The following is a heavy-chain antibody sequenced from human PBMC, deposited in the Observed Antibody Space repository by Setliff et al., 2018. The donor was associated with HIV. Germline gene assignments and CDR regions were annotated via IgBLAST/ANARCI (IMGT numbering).Heavy chain of an antibody. CDR3: VRAEITMFINPPAFW. Sequence: ASVKVSCKASGYAFTSHLIQWVRQAPGKGPEWMGVINPSGGSASYAEKFKGRATLTRDTSTTTIFLQLSRLRAEDTAVYYCVRAEITMFINPPAFWWGQGTLVTVSS. CDR2: INPSGGSA. CDR1: GYAFTSHL. J-gene: IGHJ4*02. V-gene: IGHV1-46*01. D-gene: IGHD3-10*02.